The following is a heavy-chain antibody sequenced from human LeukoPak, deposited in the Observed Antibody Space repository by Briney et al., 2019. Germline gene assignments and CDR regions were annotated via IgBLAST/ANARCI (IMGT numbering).Heavy chain of an antibody. CDR3: AKHRMVRGVITDYYFDY. CDR1: GFTFSSYE. J-gene: IGHJ4*02. Sequence: GGSLRLSCAASGFTFSSYEMHWVRQAPGKGLEWVSVISCSGGSTYYADSVKGRFTISRGNSKNTLYLQMNSLRAEDTAVYYCAKHRMVRGVITDYYFDYWGQGTLVTVCS. D-gene: IGHD3-10*01. CDR2: ISCSGGST. V-gene: IGHV3-23*01.